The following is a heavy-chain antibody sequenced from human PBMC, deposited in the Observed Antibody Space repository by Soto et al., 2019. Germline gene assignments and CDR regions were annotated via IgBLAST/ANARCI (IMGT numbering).Heavy chain of an antibody. CDR3: ARGGIVVVPAGLNWFDP. CDR2: ISSSSSHI. D-gene: IGHD2-2*01. J-gene: IGHJ5*02. V-gene: IGHV3-21*01. CDR1: GFTFSSYS. Sequence: GGSLRLSCAASGFTFSSYSMNWVRQAPGKGLEWVSSISSSSSHIHYADSVKGRFTISRDNAKNSLYLQMNSLRTEDTAVYYCARGGIVVVPAGLNWFDPWGQGTLVTVSS.